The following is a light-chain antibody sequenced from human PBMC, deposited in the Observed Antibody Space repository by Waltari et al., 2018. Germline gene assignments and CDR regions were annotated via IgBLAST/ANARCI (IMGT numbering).Light chain of an antibody. Sequence: EVVFTQSPGTLSLSPGERATLPCRASQSVGKSLAWYQQKPGQAPRLLIYHASTRAPGIPDRFSGSGSGTDFSLTISRLEPEDFAVYYCQKYDYLPATFGQGTKVEIK. CDR3: QKYDYLPAT. J-gene: IGKJ1*01. CDR1: QSVGKS. CDR2: HAS. V-gene: IGKV3-20*01.